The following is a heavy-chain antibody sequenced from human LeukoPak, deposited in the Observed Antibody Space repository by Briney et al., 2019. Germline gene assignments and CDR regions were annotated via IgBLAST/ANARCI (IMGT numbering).Heavy chain of an antibody. J-gene: IGHJ4*02. CDR3: ATESRGGYFDPSVQSQ. D-gene: IGHD1-26*01. CDR2: IVVGRGDT. Sequence: TSVTVSCMASGFSFIGSALQWVRQARGQRLEWIGWIVVGRGDTNYAQKFQERITITRDMSTSTAYMELSSLRPDDTAVYYCATESRGGYFDPSVQSQWGQGTLLTVSS. V-gene: IGHV1-58*01. CDR1: GFSFIGSA.